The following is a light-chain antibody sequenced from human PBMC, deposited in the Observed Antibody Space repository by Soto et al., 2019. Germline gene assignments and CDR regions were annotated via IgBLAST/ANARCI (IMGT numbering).Light chain of an antibody. CDR1: SSNIGSHYD. V-gene: IGLV1-40*01. Sequence: QSVLTQPPAVSGAPGQRVTISCSGSSSNIGSHYDVHWYQQIPGTAPKLLIYGNINRPSGVPDRFSGSRSDTSASLAITGLPAEDEADYYCQSYDSGLSGVVFGGGTKLTVL. CDR2: GNI. J-gene: IGLJ3*02. CDR3: QSYDSGLSGVV.